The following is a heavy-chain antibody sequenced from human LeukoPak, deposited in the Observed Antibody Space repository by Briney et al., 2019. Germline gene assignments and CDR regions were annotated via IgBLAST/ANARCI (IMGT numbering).Heavy chain of an antibody. Sequence: GGSLRLSCAASGFIFSDYAMHWVRQAPGKGLEWVAVISYDGSNKYYADSVKGRSTISRDNSKNTLYLQMNSLRAEDTAVYYCAREYRWGQGTLVTVSS. V-gene: IGHV3-30-3*01. CDR3: AREYR. CDR2: ISYDGSNK. J-gene: IGHJ5*02. CDR1: GFIFSDYA.